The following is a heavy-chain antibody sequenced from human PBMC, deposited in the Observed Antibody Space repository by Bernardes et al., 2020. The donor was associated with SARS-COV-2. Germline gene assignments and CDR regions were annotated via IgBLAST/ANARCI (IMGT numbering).Heavy chain of an antibody. D-gene: IGHD3-10*01. CDR3: TADPPGGSPFADY. CDR2: IQSKTDGGTT. CDR1: GLTVTHAW. J-gene: IGHJ4*02. V-gene: IGHV3-15*01. Sequence: GSLSLSCAASGLTVTHAWMRWVRQAPGKGLEWVGRIQSKTDGGTTSYAAPVKGRFTIARDDSKNTLDLQMNNLKTEDTAVYFCTADPPGGSPFADYWGQGTLVTVSS.